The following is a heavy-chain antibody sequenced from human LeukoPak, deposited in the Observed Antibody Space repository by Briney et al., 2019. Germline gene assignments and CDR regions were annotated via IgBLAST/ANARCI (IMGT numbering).Heavy chain of an antibody. Sequence: SVKVSCKASGGTFSDYAISWVRQAPGQGLEWMGGIIPIFDTPNYAQKFQGRVTITADESTTTAYMELNSLTSEDTAVYYCAKVASPGTYYYYMDVWGKGTTVTISS. D-gene: IGHD1-1*01. CDR2: IIPIFDTP. CDR3: AKVASPGTYYYYMDV. J-gene: IGHJ6*03. CDR1: GGTFSDYA. V-gene: IGHV1-69*13.